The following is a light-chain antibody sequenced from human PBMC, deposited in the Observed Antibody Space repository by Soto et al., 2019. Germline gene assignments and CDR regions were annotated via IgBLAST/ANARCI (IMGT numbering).Light chain of an antibody. CDR3: CSYADSSRIYV. CDR1: SSDVGSYNL. Sequence: QSALTQPASVSGSPGQSITISCTGTSSDVGSYNLVSWYQQHPGKAPKLMIYEGSKRPSGISNRFSGSKSGNTASLTISGIQDEDEAEYYCCSYADSSRIYVFGSGTKVTVL. CDR2: EGS. V-gene: IGLV2-23*01. J-gene: IGLJ1*01.